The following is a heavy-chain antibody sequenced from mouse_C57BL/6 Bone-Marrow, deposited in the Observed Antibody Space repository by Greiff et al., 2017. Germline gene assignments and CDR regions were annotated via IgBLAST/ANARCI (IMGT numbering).Heavy chain of an antibody. CDR2: IDPENGDT. J-gene: IGHJ3*01. CDR3: TPQAWFAY. CDR1: GFNIKDDY. Sequence: EVQLQQSGAELVRPGASVKLSCTASGFNIKDDYMHWVKQRPEQGLEWIGWIDPENGDTEYASKFQGKATITADTSSNTAYLQLSSLTSEDTAVYYCTPQAWFAYWGQGTLVTVSA. V-gene: IGHV14-4*01.